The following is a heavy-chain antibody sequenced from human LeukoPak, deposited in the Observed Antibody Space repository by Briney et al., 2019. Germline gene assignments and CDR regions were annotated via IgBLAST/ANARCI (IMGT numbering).Heavy chain of an antibody. CDR2: ISSSSSTI. CDR3: AREPYYDSSGYRLLDY. Sequence: GGSLRLSCAASGFTFSSYSMNWVRQAPGKGLEWVSYISSSSSTIYYADSVKGRFTNSRDNAKNSLYLQMNSLRAEDTAVYYCAREPYYDSSGYRLLDYWGQGTLVTVSS. J-gene: IGHJ4*02. D-gene: IGHD3-22*01. V-gene: IGHV3-48*01. CDR1: GFTFSSYS.